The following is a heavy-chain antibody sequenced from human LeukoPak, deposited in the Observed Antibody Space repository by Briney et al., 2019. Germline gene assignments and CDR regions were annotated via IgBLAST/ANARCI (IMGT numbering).Heavy chain of an antibody. CDR3: AKLGATRAFDI. CDR1: GFTFSSYW. Sequence: SGGSLRLSCAASGFTFSSYWMHWVRQAPGKGLVWVSRTNSDGSITSYADSVKDRFTISRDNAKNTLYLQMNSLRAEDTAVYYCAKLGATRAFDIWGQGTMVTVSS. J-gene: IGHJ3*02. CDR2: TNSDGSIT. V-gene: IGHV3-74*01. D-gene: IGHD1-26*01.